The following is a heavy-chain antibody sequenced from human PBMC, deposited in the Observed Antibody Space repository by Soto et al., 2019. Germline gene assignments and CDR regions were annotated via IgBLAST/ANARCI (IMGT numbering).Heavy chain of an antibody. V-gene: IGHV3-21*01. CDR3: ARDDGFGELSY. CDR2: ISSSSSYI. D-gene: IGHD3-10*01. J-gene: IGHJ4*02. CDR1: GFTLSSYS. Sequence: GGALRLSCAASGFTLSSYSMNWVRQAPGKGLEWVSSISSSSSYIYYADSVKGRFTISRDNAKNSLYLQMNSLRAEDTAVYYCARDDGFGELSYWGQGTLVTVSS.